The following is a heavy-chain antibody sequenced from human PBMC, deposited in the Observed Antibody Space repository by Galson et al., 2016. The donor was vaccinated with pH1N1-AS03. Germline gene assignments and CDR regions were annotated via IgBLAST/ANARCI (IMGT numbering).Heavy chain of an antibody. CDR3: ARDRRDCSGGSCSQDGWFDP. CDR2: VSARGTT. Sequence: IRQAPGKGLEWIATVSARGTTYHNPSLDSRLTISLDTSKNHFSLTLTSVTAADTAMYYCARDRRDCSGGSCSQDGWFDPWGQGTLVVVSS. D-gene: IGHD2-15*01. J-gene: IGHJ5*02. V-gene: IGHV4-39*07.